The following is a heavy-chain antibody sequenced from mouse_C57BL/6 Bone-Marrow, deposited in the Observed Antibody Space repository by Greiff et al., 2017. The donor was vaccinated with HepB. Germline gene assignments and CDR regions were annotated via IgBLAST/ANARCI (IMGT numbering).Heavy chain of an antibody. CDR3: TGFITTLYFDY. D-gene: IGHD1-1*01. J-gene: IGHJ2*01. Sequence: EVHLVESGGGLVQPGGSMKLSCVASGFTFSNYWMNWVRQSPEKGLEWVAQIRLKSDNYATHYAESVKGRFTISRDDSKSSVYLQMNNLRAEDTGIYYCTGFITTLYFDYWGQGTTLTVSS. CDR2: IRLKSDNYAT. CDR1: GFTFSNYW. V-gene: IGHV6-3*01.